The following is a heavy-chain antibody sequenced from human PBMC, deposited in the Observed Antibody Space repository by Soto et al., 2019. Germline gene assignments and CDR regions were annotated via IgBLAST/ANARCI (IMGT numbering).Heavy chain of an antibody. D-gene: IGHD2-21*02. V-gene: IGHV4-39*01. CDR2: IYYSGRT. CDR3: ARQRTTVVTQAYFDH. J-gene: IGHJ4*02. Sequence: PSETLSLTCTVSCESISSSSYYWGWIRQPPGKGLEWIGSIYYSGRTYYNPSFKSRVTISIDTSKNQFSLKLSSVTATDTAVYYCARQRTTVVTQAYFDHWGQGALVTVSS. CDR1: CESISSSSYY.